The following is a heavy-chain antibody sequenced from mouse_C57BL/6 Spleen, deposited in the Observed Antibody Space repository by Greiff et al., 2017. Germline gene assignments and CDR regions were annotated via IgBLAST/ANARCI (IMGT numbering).Heavy chain of an antibody. Sequence: VQLQQPGAELVKPGASVKLSCKASGYTFTSYWMHWVKQRPGQGLEWIGMIHPNSGSTNYNEKFKSKATLTVDKSSSTAYMQLSSLTSEDSAVYYCAREGSSLYFDVWGTGTTVTVSS. CDR1: GYTFTSYW. J-gene: IGHJ1*03. CDR3: AREGSSLYFDV. V-gene: IGHV1-64*01. CDR2: IHPNSGST. D-gene: IGHD1-1*01.